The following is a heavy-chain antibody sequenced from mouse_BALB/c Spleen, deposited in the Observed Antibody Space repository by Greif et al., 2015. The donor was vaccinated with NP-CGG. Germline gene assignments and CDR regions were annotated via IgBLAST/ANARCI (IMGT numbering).Heavy chain of an antibody. CDR2: IDPANGNT. CDR1: GFNIKDTY. J-gene: IGHJ1*01. Sequence: EVKLMESGAELVKPGASVKLSCTASGFNIKDTYMHWVKQRPEQGLEWIGRIDPANGNTKYDPKFQGKATITADTSSNTAYLQLSSLTSDDTAVYYCARWDWYFDVWGAGTTVTVSS. V-gene: IGHV14-3*02. CDR3: ARWDWYFDV.